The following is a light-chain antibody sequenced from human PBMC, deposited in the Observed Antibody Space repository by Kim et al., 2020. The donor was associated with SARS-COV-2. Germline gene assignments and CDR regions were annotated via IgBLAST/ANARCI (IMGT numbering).Light chain of an antibody. CDR2: GKN. CDR3: NPRDSNDNVV. V-gene: IGLV3-19*01. J-gene: IGLJ2*01. Sequence: SSELTQDPAVSVALGQTVRITCQGDSLRSYYATWYQQKPGQAPIVVIYGKNNRPSGIPDRFSGFSSGNTASLTITGTQAGDEADYYCNPRDSNDNVVFGGGTQLTVL. CDR1: SLRSYY.